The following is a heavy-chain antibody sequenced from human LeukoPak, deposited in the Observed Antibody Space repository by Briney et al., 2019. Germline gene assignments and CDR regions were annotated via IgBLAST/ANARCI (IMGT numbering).Heavy chain of an antibody. CDR3: ITDLG. D-gene: IGHD1-14*01. V-gene: IGHV3-74*01. J-gene: IGHJ4*02. Sequence: TGGSLTLSCATSGFTFTSYRMHWVRQVAGKGLVWLARVDHGGSGTNYADSVKGRFTISRDNAKSTVYLQMNSLRVEDTAVYYCITDLGWGQGTLVTVSS. CDR2: VDHGGSGT. CDR1: GFTFTSYR.